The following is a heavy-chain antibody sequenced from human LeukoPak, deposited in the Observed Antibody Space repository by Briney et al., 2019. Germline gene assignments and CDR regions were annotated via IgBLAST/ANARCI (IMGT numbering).Heavy chain of an antibody. CDR2: ISGDGGST. V-gene: IGHV3-43*02. CDR1: EFTFDEHG. D-gene: IGHD6-19*01. J-gene: IGHJ4*02. Sequence: GGSLRLSCAASEFTFDEHGMYRDRQAPVKGLERVSLISGDGGSTFYADSVKGRFTISRDNSKNSLYLQMNRLRTEDTALYYCAKDQWQAGGFDYWGQGTLVTVSS. CDR3: AKDQWQAGGFDY.